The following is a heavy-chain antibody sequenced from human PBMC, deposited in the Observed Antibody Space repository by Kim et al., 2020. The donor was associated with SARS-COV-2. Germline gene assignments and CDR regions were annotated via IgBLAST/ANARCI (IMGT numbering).Heavy chain of an antibody. Sequence: ASVKVSCKASGYTFTSYAMHWVRQAPGQRLEWMGWINAGNGNTKYSQKFQGRVTITRDTSASTAYMELSSLRSEDTAVYYCARGRIPRGSSSWNFDYWGQGTLVTVSS. CDR3: ARGRIPRGSSSWNFDY. D-gene: IGHD6-13*01. V-gene: IGHV1-3*01. J-gene: IGHJ4*02. CDR1: GYTFTSYA. CDR2: INAGNGNT.